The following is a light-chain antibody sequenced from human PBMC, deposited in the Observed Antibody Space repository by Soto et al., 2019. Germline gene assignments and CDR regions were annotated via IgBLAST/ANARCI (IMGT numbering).Light chain of an antibody. CDR3: ASYTIKKAWV. J-gene: IGLJ3*02. CDR2: EVT. V-gene: IGLV2-14*01. Sequence: QSALTQPPSVSGSPGQSITVSCTGTSSDVGAYNHVSWYQQFPGTAPKLMIYEVTNRPSGVSDRFSGSKSGNTASLTISGLQPEDEADYYCASYTIKKAWVFGGGTKLTVL. CDR1: SSDVGAYNH.